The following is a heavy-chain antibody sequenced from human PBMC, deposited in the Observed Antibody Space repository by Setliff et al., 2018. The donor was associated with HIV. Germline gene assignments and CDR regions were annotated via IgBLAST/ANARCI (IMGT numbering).Heavy chain of an antibody. CDR2: INHSGST. D-gene: IGHD3-22*01. Sequence: SETLSLTCAVYGGPFSGYYWSWIRQPPGKGLEWIGEINHSGSTNYNPSLKSRVTIAVDTSKKQFSLKLSSVSAADTAVYYCARAADYHDSSGNWSPPRYFDYWGQGTLVTVSS. J-gene: IGHJ4*02. CDR3: ARAADYHDSSGNWSPPRYFDY. CDR1: GGPFSGYY. V-gene: IGHV4-34*01.